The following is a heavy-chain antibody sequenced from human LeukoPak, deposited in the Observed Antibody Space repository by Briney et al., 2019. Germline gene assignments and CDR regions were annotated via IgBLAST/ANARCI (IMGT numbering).Heavy chain of an antibody. Sequence: PSETLSLTCAVYGGSFSGYYWSWIRQPPGKGLEWIGEINHSGSTYYNPSLKSRVTISVDTSKNQFSLKLSSVTAADTAVYYCASRVQSYDILTGYYSWYFDYWGQGTLVTVSS. V-gene: IGHV4-34*01. CDR2: INHSGST. J-gene: IGHJ4*02. D-gene: IGHD3-9*01. CDR1: GGSFSGYY. CDR3: ASRVQSYDILTGYYSWYFDY.